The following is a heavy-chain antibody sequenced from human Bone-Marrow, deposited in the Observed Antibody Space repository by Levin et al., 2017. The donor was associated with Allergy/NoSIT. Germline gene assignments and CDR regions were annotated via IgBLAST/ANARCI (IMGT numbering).Heavy chain of an antibody. CDR1: GGSVSSGGYY. V-gene: IGHV4-31*03. J-gene: IGHJ4*02. CDR2: VYYNGLSGRP. Sequence: LSLTCTVSGGSVSSGGYYWSWIRQRPGEGLEWIGYVYYNGLSGRPYYNPSLKSRASISVDTSKNHFSLQLISVTVADTAVYYCARDGGYSYGRFDYWGQGTLVTVSS. D-gene: IGHD6-19*01. CDR3: ARDGGYSYGRFDY.